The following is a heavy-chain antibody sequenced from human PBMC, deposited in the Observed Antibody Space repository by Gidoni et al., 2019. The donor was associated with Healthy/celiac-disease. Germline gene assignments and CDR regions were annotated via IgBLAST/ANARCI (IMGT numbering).Heavy chain of an antibody. V-gene: IGHV3-30*04. Sequence: QVQLVESGGGVVQPGRSLRLSCAASGFTFSSYAMHWVRQAPGKGLEGVAVISYDGSNKYYADSVKGRFTISRDNSKNTLYLQMNSLRAEDTAVYYCAREYTGPSITIFGVVTSSYFDYWGQGTLVTVSS. D-gene: IGHD3-3*01. CDR2: ISYDGSNK. CDR1: GFTFSSYA. CDR3: AREYTGPSITIFGVVTSSYFDY. J-gene: IGHJ4*02.